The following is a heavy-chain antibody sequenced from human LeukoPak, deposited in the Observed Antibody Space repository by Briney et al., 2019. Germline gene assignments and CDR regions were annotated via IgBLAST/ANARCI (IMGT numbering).Heavy chain of an antibody. J-gene: IGHJ4*02. D-gene: IGHD3-10*01. CDR1: GGSISSYY. Sequence: PSETLSLTCTVSGGSISSYYWSWIRQPPGKGLEWIGYIYYSGSTNYNPSLKSRVTISVDTSKNQFSLKLSSVTAADTAVYYCARGRAYYYGSGSYTNWGQGTLVTVSS. CDR3: ARGRAYYYGSGSYTN. CDR2: IYYSGST. V-gene: IGHV4-59*12.